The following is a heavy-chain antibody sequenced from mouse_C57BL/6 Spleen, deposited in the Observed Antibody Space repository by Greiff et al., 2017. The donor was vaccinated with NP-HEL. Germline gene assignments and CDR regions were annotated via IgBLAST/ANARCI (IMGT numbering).Heavy chain of an antibody. CDR1: GYTFTSYW. Sequence: QVQLKQPGAELVKPGASVKMSCKASGYTFTSYWITWVKQRPGQGLEWIGDIYPGSGSTNYNEKFKSKATLTVDTSSSTAYMQLSSLTSEDSAVYYCAREGVTTVVFDYWGQGTTLTVSS. V-gene: IGHV1-55*01. D-gene: IGHD1-1*01. CDR3: AREGVTTVVFDY. CDR2: IYPGSGST. J-gene: IGHJ2*01.